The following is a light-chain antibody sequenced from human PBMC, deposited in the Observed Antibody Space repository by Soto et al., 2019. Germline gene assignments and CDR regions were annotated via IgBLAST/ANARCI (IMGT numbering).Light chain of an antibody. CDR1: QSVSRN. J-gene: IGKJ1*01. V-gene: IGKV3-20*01. CDR2: GAS. CDR3: QQYGSSGT. Sequence: EIVLTQSTATLSLSPGERATLSCRASQSVSRNLAWYQQKPGQAPRLLIYGASNRATGIPDRFSGSGSGTDFTLTISRLEPEDFAVYYCQQYGSSGTFGHGTKVDIK.